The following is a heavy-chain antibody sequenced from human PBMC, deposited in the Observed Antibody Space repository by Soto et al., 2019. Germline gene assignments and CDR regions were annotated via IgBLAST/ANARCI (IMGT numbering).Heavy chain of an antibody. Sequence: PGGSLRLSCAASRFTFNSSDMHWVRQATVKALEWVSGIGSAGDPYYAGSVKGRFTISRENAKNSLYLQMNSLRAGDTAVYYCARGNGQQLAFDYWGKGTLVRVFS. CDR1: RFTFNSSD. J-gene: IGHJ4*02. CDR2: IGSAGDP. D-gene: IGHD6-13*01. V-gene: IGHV3-13*05. CDR3: ARGNGQQLAFDY.